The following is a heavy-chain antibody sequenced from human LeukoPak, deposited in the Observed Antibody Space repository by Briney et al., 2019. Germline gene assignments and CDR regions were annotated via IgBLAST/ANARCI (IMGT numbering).Heavy chain of an antibody. J-gene: IGHJ4*02. V-gene: IGHV7-4-1*02. CDR2: IDTKTGNP. D-gene: IGHD3-22*01. Sequence: GASVKVSCKASGYTFTSYGISWVRQAPGQGLEWMGWIDTKTGNPTYAQGFTGRFVFSLDTSVSTAYLQISSLKAEDTAVYYCAIHPSDSSGYFSYWGQGALVTVSS. CDR3: AIHPSDSSGYFSY. CDR1: GYTFTSYG.